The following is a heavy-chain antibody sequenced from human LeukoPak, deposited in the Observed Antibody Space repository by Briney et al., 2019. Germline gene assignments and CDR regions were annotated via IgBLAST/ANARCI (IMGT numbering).Heavy chain of an antibody. V-gene: IGHV3-21*01. CDR1: GFTFSSYS. D-gene: IGHD2-15*01. Sequence: GGSLRLSCAASGFTFSSYSMNWVRQAPGKGLEWVSSISSSSSYIYYADSVKGRFTISRDNAKNSLYLQMSSLRAEDTAVYYCARAYRYCSGGSCYSALYYFDYWGQGTLVTVSS. J-gene: IGHJ4*02. CDR2: ISSSSSYI. CDR3: ARAYRYCSGGSCYSALYYFDY.